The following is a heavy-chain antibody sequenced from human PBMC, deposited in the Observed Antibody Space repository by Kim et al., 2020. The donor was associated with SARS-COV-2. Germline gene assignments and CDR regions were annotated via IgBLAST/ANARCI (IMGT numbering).Heavy chain of an antibody. Sequence: SETLSLTCAVYGGSFSGYYWSWIRQPPGKGLEWIGEINHSGSTNYNPSLKSRVTISVDTSKNQFSLKLSSVTAADAAVYYCARGPYYDILTGWLVKFDYWGQGTLVTVSS. CDR3: ARGPYYDILTGWLVKFDY. D-gene: IGHD3-9*01. V-gene: IGHV4-34*01. CDR2: INHSGST. J-gene: IGHJ4*02. CDR1: GGSFSGYY.